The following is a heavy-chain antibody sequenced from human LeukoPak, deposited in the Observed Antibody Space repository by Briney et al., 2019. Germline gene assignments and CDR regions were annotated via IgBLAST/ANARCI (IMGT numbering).Heavy chain of an antibody. J-gene: IGHJ6*03. CDR1: GGSISSGGYY. D-gene: IGHD5-18*01. CDR3: ARGYNYGPYYYYYYMDV. Sequence: PSETLSLTCTVSGGSISSGGYYWSWIRQPPGKGLEWIGYIYHSGSTYYNPSLKSRVTISVDRSKNQFSLKLSSVTAADTAVYYCARGYNYGPYYYYYYMDVWAKGTTVTVSS. V-gene: IGHV4-30-2*01. CDR2: IYHSGST.